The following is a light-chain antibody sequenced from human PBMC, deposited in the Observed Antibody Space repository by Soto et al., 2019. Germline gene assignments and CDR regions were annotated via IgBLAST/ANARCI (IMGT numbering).Light chain of an antibody. V-gene: IGLV2-23*02. CDR1: SSDVGSYNL. Sequence: QSVLTQPASVSGSPGQSITISCTGTSSDVGSYNLVSWYQQHPGKAPNLMIYEVSKRPSGVSNRFSGSKSGNTASLTISGLQAEDEADYYCCSYAGTVVFGGGTKLTVL. CDR2: EVS. CDR3: CSYAGTVV. J-gene: IGLJ2*01.